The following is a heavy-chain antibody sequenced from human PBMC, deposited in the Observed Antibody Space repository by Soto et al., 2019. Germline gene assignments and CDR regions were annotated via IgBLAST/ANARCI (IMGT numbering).Heavy chain of an antibody. V-gene: IGHV1-18*01. D-gene: IGHD2-15*01. J-gene: IGHJ4*02. Sequence: GASVKVSCKASRYNFTRYGISWVRPAPGQGLEWMGWISAYNGNTNYAQKLQGRVTMTTDTSTSTAYMELRSLRSDDTAVYYCARAASPGDSCYGFDYWGQGTLVTVSS. CDR1: RYNFTRYG. CDR3: ARAASPGDSCYGFDY. CDR2: ISAYNGNT.